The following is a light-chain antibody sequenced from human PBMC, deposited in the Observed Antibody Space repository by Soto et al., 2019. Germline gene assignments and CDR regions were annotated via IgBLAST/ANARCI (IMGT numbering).Light chain of an antibody. CDR1: SGDVGGYNF. CDR2: DVT. V-gene: IGLV2-11*01. Sequence: QSVLTQPRSVSGSPGQSVTISCAGTSGDVGGYNFVSWYQQYPGRAPKLMIYDVTKRPSGVPARFSGSKSGNTASLTISGLQAEDEAEYYCCSYAGTYNYVFGTGTQLTVL. J-gene: IGLJ1*01. CDR3: CSYAGTYNYV.